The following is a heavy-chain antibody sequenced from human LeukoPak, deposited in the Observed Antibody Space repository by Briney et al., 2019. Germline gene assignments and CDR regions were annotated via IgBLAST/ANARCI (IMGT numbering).Heavy chain of an antibody. CDR1: GFTFSSYG. CDR3: AKSPGGGYYYDSSGYIDY. D-gene: IGHD3-22*01. Sequence: TGGSLRLSCAASGFTFSSYGMHWVRQAPGKGLEWVAVISYDGSNKYYADSVKGRFTISRDNSKNTLYLQMNSLRAEDTAVYYCAKSPGGGYYYDSSGYIDYWGQGTLVTVSS. J-gene: IGHJ4*02. V-gene: IGHV3-30*18. CDR2: ISYDGSNK.